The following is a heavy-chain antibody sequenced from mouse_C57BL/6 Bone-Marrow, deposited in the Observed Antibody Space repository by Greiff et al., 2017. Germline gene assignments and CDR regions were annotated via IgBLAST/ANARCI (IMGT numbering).Heavy chain of an antibody. J-gene: IGHJ1*03. CDR2: INPNYGTT. CDR3: AIYYGNYVFWYFDV. V-gene: IGHV1-39*01. CDR1: GYSFTDYN. Sequence: VQLKQSGPELVKPGASVKISCKASGYSFTDYNMNWVKQSNGKSLEWIGVINPNYGTTRYNQKFKGKATLTVDPSSSTAYMQLNSLTSEDSAVXDCAIYYGNYVFWYFDVWGTGTPVTVSS. D-gene: IGHD2-1*01.